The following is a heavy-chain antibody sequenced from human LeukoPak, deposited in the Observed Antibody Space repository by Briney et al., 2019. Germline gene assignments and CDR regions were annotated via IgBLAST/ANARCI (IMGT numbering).Heavy chain of an antibody. CDR1: AYTFTSYA. Sequence: GASVKVSCKASAYTFTSYAISWVRQAPGQGLEWMGWISASNGNTNYAQKLQGRVTLTTDTSTSTAYMELRSLRSDDTAVYYCARTAGYDTVYYFDYWGQGTLVTVSS. CDR3: ARTAGYDTVYYFDY. CDR2: ISASNGNT. V-gene: IGHV1-18*01. J-gene: IGHJ4*02. D-gene: IGHD3-22*01.